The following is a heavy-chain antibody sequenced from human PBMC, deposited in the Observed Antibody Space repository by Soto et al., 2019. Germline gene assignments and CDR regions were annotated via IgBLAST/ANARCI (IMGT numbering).Heavy chain of an antibody. CDR3: ARALILTGYYIHDAFDI. CDR2: IYYSGST. CDR1: GGSIGSYY. Sequence: PSETLSLTCTVSGGSIGSYYWSWIRQPPGKGLEWIGYIYYSGSTNYNPSLKSRVTISVDTSKNQFSLKLSSVTAADTAVYYCARALILTGYYIHDAFDIWGQGTMVTVSS. D-gene: IGHD3-9*01. V-gene: IGHV4-59*13. J-gene: IGHJ3*02.